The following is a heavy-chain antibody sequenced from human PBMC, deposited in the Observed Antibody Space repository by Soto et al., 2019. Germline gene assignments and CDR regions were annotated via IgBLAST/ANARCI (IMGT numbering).Heavy chain of an antibody. J-gene: IGHJ6*02. CDR2: ISVSGGST. D-gene: IGHD2-8*01. V-gene: IGHV3-23*01. Sequence: EVQLLESGGGLVQPGGSLRLSCAASGFTFSSYAMSWVRQAPGKGLGWVSAISVSGGSTYYADSVKGRFTISRDNSKNTLYLQMNSLRVEDTAVYYCAKVRVSEDIVLMVEAKYYGMDVWGQGTTVTVSS. CDR1: GFTFSSYA. CDR3: AKVRVSEDIVLMVEAKYYGMDV.